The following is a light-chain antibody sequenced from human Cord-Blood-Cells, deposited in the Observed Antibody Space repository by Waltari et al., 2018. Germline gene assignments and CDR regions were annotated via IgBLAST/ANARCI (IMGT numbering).Light chain of an antibody. V-gene: IGLV1-36*01. J-gene: IGLJ3*02. Sequence: QSVLTQPPSVSDAPRQRVPISCSGSCSNIGNNAVNWYQQLPGKAPKLLIYYDDLLPSGVSDRFSGSKSGTSASLAISGLQSEDEADYYCAAWDDSLNGPVFGGGTKLTVL. CDR3: AAWDDSLNGPV. CDR1: CSNIGNNA. CDR2: YDD.